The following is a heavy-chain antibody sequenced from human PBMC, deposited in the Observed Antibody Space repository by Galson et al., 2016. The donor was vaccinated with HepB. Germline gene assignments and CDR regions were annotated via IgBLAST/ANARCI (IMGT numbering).Heavy chain of an antibody. D-gene: IGHD2-2*01. V-gene: IGHV3-66*01. CDR1: EFTVKSNS. Sequence: SLRLSCAASEFTVKSNSMSWVRQAPGKGLEWISVIYTGGSTFYADSVKDRFTIARDKSNNTLYLQMSSLRVEDTALYYCVREVGYCSSIGCPYYYYYGMEVWGQGATVTVSS. CDR3: VREVGYCSSIGCPYYYYYGMEV. CDR2: IYTGGST. J-gene: IGHJ6*02.